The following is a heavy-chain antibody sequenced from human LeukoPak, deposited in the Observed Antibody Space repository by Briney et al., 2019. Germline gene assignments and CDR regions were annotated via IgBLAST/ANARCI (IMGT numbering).Heavy chain of an antibody. CDR1: GGTFSSYA. J-gene: IGHJ4*02. V-gene: IGHV1-8*03. CDR3: ARAYSSSSFSDY. Sequence: ASVKVSCKASGGTFSSYAISWVRQAPGQGLEWMGWMNPKSGNTGYAQKFQGRVTITRNTSTSTAYMELSSLRSEDTAVYYCARAYSSSSFSDYWGQGTLVTVSS. CDR2: MNPKSGNT. D-gene: IGHD6-6*01.